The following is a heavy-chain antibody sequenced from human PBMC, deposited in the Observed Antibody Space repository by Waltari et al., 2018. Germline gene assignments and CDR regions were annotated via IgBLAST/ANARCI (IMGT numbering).Heavy chain of an antibody. CDR3: ARGGGSFGA. V-gene: IGHV3-21*02. CDR2: INSGGSSI. J-gene: IGHJ5*02. Sequence: QLVESGGGLVKPGESLRLSCTGSGSTFSSSAMNWVRQAPGKGLEWVSSINSGGSSIFYGASMKGRFTISRDNAKNSLYLQMNSLRDDDTAVYYCARGGGSFGAWGQGTLVTVSS. D-gene: IGHD1-26*01. CDR1: GSTFSSSA.